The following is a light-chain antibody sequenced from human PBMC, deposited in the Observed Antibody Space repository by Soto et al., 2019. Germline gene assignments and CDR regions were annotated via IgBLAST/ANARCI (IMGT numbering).Light chain of an antibody. CDR2: AAS. Sequence: DVKISQSQSSLSASMGDRVTITCRASQTVNTYLHWYQQKPGKAPKLLIYAASNLQSGVPSRFSGSGSGTNFTLSLNSLQPEDFATYYCQQGYSNPWTFGQGAKV. CDR1: QTVNTY. CDR3: QQGYSNPWT. V-gene: IGKV1-39*01. J-gene: IGKJ1*01.